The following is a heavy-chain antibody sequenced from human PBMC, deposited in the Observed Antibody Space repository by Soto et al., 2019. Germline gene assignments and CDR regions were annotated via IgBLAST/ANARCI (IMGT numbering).Heavy chain of an antibody. CDR2: ISSSGSTI. J-gene: IGHJ5*01. V-gene: IGHV3-11*01. Sequence: XGSLRLSCAASGFTFGDYYMSWIRQAPGKGLEWVSYISSSGSTIYYADSVKGRFTISRDNAKNSLYLQMNSLRAEDTAVYYCARHCVLWFGEHWFDSWGQGTLVTVSS. D-gene: IGHD3-10*01. CDR3: ARHCVLWFGEHWFDS. CDR1: GFTFGDYY.